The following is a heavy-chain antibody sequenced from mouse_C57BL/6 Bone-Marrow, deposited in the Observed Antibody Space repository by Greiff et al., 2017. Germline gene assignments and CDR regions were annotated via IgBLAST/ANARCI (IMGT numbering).Heavy chain of an antibody. J-gene: IGHJ2*01. V-gene: IGHV1-19*01. CDR2: INPYNGGT. CDR1: GYTFTDYY. Sequence: VQLQQSGPVLVKPGASVKMSCKASGYTFTDYYMNWVKQSHGKSLEWIGVINPYNGGTSYNQKFKGKATLTVDKSSSTVYMELNSLTSEDSAVYYCAKTGTRVFDYWGQGTTLTVSS. CDR3: AKTGTRVFDY. D-gene: IGHD4-1*01.